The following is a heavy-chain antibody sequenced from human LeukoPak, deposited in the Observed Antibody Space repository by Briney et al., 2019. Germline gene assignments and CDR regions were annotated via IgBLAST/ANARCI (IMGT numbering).Heavy chain of an antibody. Sequence: PGGSLRLSCAASGFTFSSYWMSWVRQAPGKGLEWVANIKQDGSEKYYVDSVKGRFTISRDNAKNSLYLQMNSLRAEDTAVYYCACTYDFWSGRDAFDIWGQGTMVTVSS. CDR2: IKQDGSEK. V-gene: IGHV3-7*01. CDR3: ACTYDFWSGRDAFDI. CDR1: GFTFSSYW. D-gene: IGHD3-3*01. J-gene: IGHJ3*02.